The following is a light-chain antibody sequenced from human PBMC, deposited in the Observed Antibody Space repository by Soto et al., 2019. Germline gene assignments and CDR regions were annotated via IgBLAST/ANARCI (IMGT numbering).Light chain of an antibody. CDR1: SSNIGRNT. Sequence: QSVLTQPPSASGTPGQRVTISCSGSSSNIGRNTVDWYQHLPGTAPKLLIYSNDHRPSGVPDRFSGSKSGTSASLAISGLQSEDEVDHYCAAWDDSLNGLVFGTGTKLTVL. CDR3: AAWDDSLNGLV. J-gene: IGLJ1*01. V-gene: IGLV1-44*01. CDR2: SND.